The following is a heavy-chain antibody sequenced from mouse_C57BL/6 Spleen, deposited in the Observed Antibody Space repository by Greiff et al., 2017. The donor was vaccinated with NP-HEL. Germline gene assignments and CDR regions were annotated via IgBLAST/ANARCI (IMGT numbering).Heavy chain of an antibody. J-gene: IGHJ1*03. CDR3: ARRGYYGSSPWYFDV. Sequence: VHVKQSGPVLVKPGASVKMSCKASGYTFTDYYMNWVKQSHGKSLEWIGVINPYNGGTSYNQKFKGKATLTVDKSSSTAYMELNSLTSEDSAVYYCARRGYYGSSPWYFDVWGTGTTVTVSS. CDR1: GYTFTDYY. V-gene: IGHV1-19*01. CDR2: INPYNGGT. D-gene: IGHD1-1*01.